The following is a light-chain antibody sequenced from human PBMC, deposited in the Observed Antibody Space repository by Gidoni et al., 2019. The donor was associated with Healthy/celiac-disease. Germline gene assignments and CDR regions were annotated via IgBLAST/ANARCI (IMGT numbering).Light chain of an antibody. CDR3: QQYNSYPYT. CDR2: DAS. CDR1: QSISSW. Sequence: DIQMTQSPSTLSASVGDRVTIPCRASQSISSWLAWYQQKPVKAPKLLIYDASSLESGVPSRFSGSGSGTEFTLTISSLQPDDFATYYCQQYNSYPYTFGQGTKLEIK. J-gene: IGKJ2*01. V-gene: IGKV1-5*01.